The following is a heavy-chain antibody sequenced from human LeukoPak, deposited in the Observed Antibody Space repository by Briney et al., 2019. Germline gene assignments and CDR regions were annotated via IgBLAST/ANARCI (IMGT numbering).Heavy chain of an antibody. CDR1: GFTFSSYT. J-gene: IGHJ4*02. V-gene: IGHV3-48*02. CDR2: ISSSSTSA. D-gene: IGHD1-1*01. CDR3: ARGGRTGTTYFDY. Sequence: TGGSLRLSCAASGFTFSSYTMNWVRQAPGKGLEWVSYISSSSTSAYYADSVKARFTISRDNAKNSLYLQMNSLRDEDTAVYYCARGGRTGTTYFDYWGLGTLVTVSS.